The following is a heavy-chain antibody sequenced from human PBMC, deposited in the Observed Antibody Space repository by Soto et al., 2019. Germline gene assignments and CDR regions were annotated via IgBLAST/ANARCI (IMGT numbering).Heavy chain of an antibody. D-gene: IGHD2-2*01. V-gene: IGHV1-18*04. J-gene: IGHJ5*02. CDR1: GYTFTSYG. CDR2: ISAYNGNT. Sequence: ASVKVSCKASGYTFTSYGISWVRQAPGQGLEWMGWISAYNGNTNYAQKLQGRVTMTTDTSTSTAYMELRSLRSDDTAVYYCARIGYCSSTSRYWRNWFDPWGQGTLVTVSS. CDR3: ARIGYCSSTSRYWRNWFDP.